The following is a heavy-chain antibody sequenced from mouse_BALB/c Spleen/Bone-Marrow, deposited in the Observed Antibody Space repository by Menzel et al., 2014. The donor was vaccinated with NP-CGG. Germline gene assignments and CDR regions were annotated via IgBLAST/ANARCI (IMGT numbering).Heavy chain of an antibody. CDR3: AREKYGNYYAMGY. CDR2: IWGDGTT. J-gene: IGHJ4*01. V-gene: IGHV2-6-7*01. Sequence: QVQLKESGPGLVAPSQSLSITCTVSGFSLXDYGINWVRQPPGKGLEWLGMIWGDGTTDYNSALRSRLSINKDNSRSXVFLKMNSLQTDDTARYYCAREKYGNYYAMGYWGQGTSVTVSS. CDR1: GFSLXDYG. D-gene: IGHD2-10*02.